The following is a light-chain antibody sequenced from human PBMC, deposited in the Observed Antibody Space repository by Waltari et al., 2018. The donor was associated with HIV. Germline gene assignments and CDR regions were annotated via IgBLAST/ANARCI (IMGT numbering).Light chain of an antibody. V-gene: IGKV1-39*01. CDR1: EIISSY. Sequence: DIEMTQSPSSLSASVGDRVTISCRASEIISSYLNWYQQKPGKAPKLLIYASNLQSGVPSRFSGSGSGTDFTLTISSLQPEDFATYYCQQSYSSRWTFGQGTKVEI. CDR3: QQSYSSRWT. CDR2: AS. J-gene: IGKJ1*01.